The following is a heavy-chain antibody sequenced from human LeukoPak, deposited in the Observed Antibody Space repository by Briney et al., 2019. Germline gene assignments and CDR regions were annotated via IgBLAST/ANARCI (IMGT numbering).Heavy chain of an antibody. D-gene: IGHD6-6*01. CDR1: GFTVSSIH. CDR3: ATSSLSLPRY. J-gene: IGHJ4*02. V-gene: IGHV4-59*04. CDR2: VYYSGIT. Sequence: KAGGSLRLSCAASGFTVSSIHMVWVRQPPGKGLEWIGNVYYSGITYYNPSLKSRVIISLDTPKSQFSLKLSSVTAADTAVYYCATSSLSLPRYLGQGTLVTVSS.